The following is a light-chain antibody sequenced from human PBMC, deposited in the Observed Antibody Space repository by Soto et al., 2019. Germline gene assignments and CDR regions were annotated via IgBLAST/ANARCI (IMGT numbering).Light chain of an antibody. CDR3: QQYNSYS. J-gene: IGKJ1*01. V-gene: IGKV1-5*01. CDR2: HAS. CDR1: PRNSNF. Sequence: IPMTQSPSTVHASXGDRVTIDSRAWPRNSNFLAWYQQKPGTASKVLIYHASNLQSGVPSRFSGSASGTECTLTISSLQPDDFATYYCQQYNSYSFGQGTKVDIK.